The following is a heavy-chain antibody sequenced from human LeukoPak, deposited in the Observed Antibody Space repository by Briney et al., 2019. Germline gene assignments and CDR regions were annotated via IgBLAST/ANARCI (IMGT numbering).Heavy chain of an antibody. J-gene: IGHJ4*02. V-gene: IGHV1-69*13. D-gene: IGHD1-26*01. CDR3: AREHSKRGATTGGGDY. CDR2: IIPIFGTA. CDR1: GGTFSSYA. Sequence: ASVKVSCKASGGTFSSYAISWVRQAPGQGLEWMGGIIPIFGTANYAQKFQGRVTITADESTSTAYMELSSLRSEDTAVYYCAREHSKRGATTGGGDYWGQGTLVTVSS.